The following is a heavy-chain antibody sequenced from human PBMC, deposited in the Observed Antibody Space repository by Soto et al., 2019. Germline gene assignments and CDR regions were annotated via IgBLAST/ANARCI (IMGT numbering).Heavy chain of an antibody. Sequence: EVQLVESGGGLVQPGGSLKLSCAASGLTFSESIVDWIRQASGKGLEWVGRIKSKANNYATTSGASVKGRFTFSRDDSKNTAYLQMNSLKSEDTAVYYCRALNVDTTMVTDYWGQGTLITVSS. CDR3: RALNVDTTMVTDY. CDR2: IKSKANNYAT. J-gene: IGHJ4*02. V-gene: IGHV3-73*02. D-gene: IGHD5-18*01. CDR1: GLTFSESI.